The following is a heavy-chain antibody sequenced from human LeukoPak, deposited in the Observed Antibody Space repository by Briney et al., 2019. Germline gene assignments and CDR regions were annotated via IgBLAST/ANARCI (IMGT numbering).Heavy chain of an antibody. CDR2: IYWNDDK. CDR3: AHRQDDFWSGYYSDYYYGMDV. Sequence: SGPTLVNPTQTLTLTCTFSGFPLSTSGVGVGWIRQPPGKALEWLALIYWNDDKRYSPSLKSRLTITKDTSKNQVVLTMTNMDPVDTATYYCAHRQDDFWSGYYSDYYYGMDVWGQGTTVTVSS. CDR1: GFPLSTSGVG. J-gene: IGHJ6*02. D-gene: IGHD3-3*01. V-gene: IGHV2-5*01.